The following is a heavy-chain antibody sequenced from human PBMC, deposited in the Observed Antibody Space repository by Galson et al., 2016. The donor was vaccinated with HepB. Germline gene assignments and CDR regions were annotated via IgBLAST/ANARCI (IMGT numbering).Heavy chain of an antibody. Sequence: SLRLSCAASGFTFSSYAMHWVRQAPGKGLEWVAVISYDGSHKYYAASVKGRFTISRDNSKNTLSLQMNSLRAEDTAVDYCAKNDILAGFSAFDYWGQGTLGTVSS. V-gene: IGHV3-30*18. CDR1: GFTFSSYA. J-gene: IGHJ4*02. CDR2: ISYDGSHK. CDR3: AKNDILAGFSAFDY. D-gene: IGHD3-9*01.